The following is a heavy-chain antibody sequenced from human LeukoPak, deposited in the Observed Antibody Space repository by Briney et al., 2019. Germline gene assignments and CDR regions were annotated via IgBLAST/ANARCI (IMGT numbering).Heavy chain of an antibody. CDR3: ARAPYYDFWSGYLYYFDY. V-gene: IGHV3-7*01. Sequence: PGGSLRLSCAASGFTFSSYWMSWVRQAPGKGLEWVANIKQDGSEKYYVDSVKGRFTISRDNAKNSLYLQMNSLRAEDTAVHYCARAPYYDFWSGYLYYFDYWGQGTLVTVSS. D-gene: IGHD3-3*01. CDR1: GFTFSSYW. CDR2: IKQDGSEK. J-gene: IGHJ4*02.